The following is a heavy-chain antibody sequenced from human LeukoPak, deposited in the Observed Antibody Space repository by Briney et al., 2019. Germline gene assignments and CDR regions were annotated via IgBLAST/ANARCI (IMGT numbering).Heavy chain of an antibody. CDR2: INPNSGGT. CDR1: GYTFTGYY. D-gene: IGHD1-26*01. Sequence: GASVKVSCKASGYTFTGYYMHWVRQAPGQGLEWMGWINPNSGGTNYAQKFQGRVTMTRDTSISTAYMELSRLRSDDTAVYYCARARVGAKFDFDYWGQGTLVTVSS. J-gene: IGHJ4*02. V-gene: IGHV1-2*02. CDR3: ARARVGAKFDFDY.